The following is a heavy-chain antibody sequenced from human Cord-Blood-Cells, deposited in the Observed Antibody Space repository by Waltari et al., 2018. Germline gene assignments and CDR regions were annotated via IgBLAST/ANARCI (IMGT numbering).Heavy chain of an antibody. CDR1: GYTFTGSY. D-gene: IGHD1-26*01. CDR2: VNPTSGGT. Sequence: QVQLVQSGAEVKKPGASVKVSCKASGYTFTGSYMHWVRQAPGQGLEWMGRVNPTSGGTNYAQKFQGRVTMTRDTSISTAYMELSRLRSDDTAVYYCARARWELLLDYWGQGTLVTVSS. CDR3: ARARWELLLDY. V-gene: IGHV1-2*06. J-gene: IGHJ4*02.